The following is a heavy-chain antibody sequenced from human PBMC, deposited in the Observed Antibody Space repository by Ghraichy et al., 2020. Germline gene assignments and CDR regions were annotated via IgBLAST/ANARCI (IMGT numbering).Heavy chain of an antibody. J-gene: IGHJ6*02. CDR3: ARGPPPNYYYGMDV. V-gene: IGHV4-38-2*01. CDR2: IYHSGST. CDR1: GYSISSGYY. Sequence: SETLSLTCAVSGYSISSGYYWGWIRQPPGKGLEWIGSIYHSGSTYYNPSLKSRVTISVDTSKNQFSLKLSSVTAADTAVYYCARGPPPNYYYGMDVWGQGTTVTVSS.